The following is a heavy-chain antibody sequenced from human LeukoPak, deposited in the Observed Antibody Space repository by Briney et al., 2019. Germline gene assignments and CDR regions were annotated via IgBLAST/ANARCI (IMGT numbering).Heavy chain of an antibody. D-gene: IGHD3-10*01. J-gene: IGHJ5*02. CDR1: GDSVSSNSAA. Sequence: SQTLSLTCAISGDSVSSNSAAWNWIRQSPSRGLEWLGRTYYRSKWYNDYAVSVKSRITINPDTSKNQFSLQLNSVTPEDTAVYYCARGALRVRGGTLYNWFDPWGQGTLVTVSS. CDR3: ARGALRVRGGTLYNWFDP. V-gene: IGHV6-1*01. CDR2: TYYRSKWYN.